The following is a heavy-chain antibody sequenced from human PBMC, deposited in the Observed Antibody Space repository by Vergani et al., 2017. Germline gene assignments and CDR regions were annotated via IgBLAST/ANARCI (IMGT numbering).Heavy chain of an antibody. CDR1: GFTFGDYT. CDR3: ARSSWMQLWANWFDP. CDR2: ITGSSSTT. Sequence: EVQLVESGGGLVQPGGSLRLSCEASGFTFGDYTMNWVRQAPGKGLEWVSYITGSSSTTRYADSVRGRFFISRGNVKNRLYLEMESVGTGDTAVYYCARSSWMQLWANWFDPWGQGTLVTVSS. V-gene: IGHV3-48*01. D-gene: IGHD5-18*01. J-gene: IGHJ5*02.